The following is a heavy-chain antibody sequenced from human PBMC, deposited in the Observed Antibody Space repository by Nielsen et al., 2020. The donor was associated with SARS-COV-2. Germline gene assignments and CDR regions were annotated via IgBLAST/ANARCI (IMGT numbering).Heavy chain of an antibody. CDR2: TSTSGGGT. CDR1: GVTFSDYA. Sequence: GESLKISCAASGVTFSDYAMTWVRQAPGKGLEWVSSTSTSGGGTYYADSVKGRFTISRVNSKNTLFLHMNSLRAEDTAVYYCAKGNSKLSWFGELALYYYYYGLDVWGQGTTVTVSS. J-gene: IGHJ6*02. CDR3: AKGNSKLSWFGELALYYYYYGLDV. V-gene: IGHV3-23*01. D-gene: IGHD3-10*01.